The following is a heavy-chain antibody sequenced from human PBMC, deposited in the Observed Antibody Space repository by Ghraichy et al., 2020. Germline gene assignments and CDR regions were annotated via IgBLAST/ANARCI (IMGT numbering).Heavy chain of an antibody. Sequence: SETLSLTCTVSGGSINSGDYYWSWIRQPPGKGLEWIGYIYYSGSTYYNPSLKSRVTISVDTSKNQFSLKLSSVTAADTAVYYCASPLNWYSNYYYGMDVWGQGTTVTVSS. CDR1: GGSINSGDYY. CDR3: ASPLNWYSNYYYGMDV. J-gene: IGHJ6*02. V-gene: IGHV4-30-4*01. D-gene: IGHD2-21*01. CDR2: IYYSGST.